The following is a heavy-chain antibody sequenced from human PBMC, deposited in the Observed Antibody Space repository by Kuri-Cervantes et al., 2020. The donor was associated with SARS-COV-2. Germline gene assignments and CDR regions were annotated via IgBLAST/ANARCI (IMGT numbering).Heavy chain of an antibody. Sequence: GGSLRLSCAASGFTFSSYAMHWVRQAPGKGLEWVAVISYDGSNKYYADSVKGRFTISRDNSKNTLYLQMNSLRADDTAVYYCARGRGMVRGVIKQLGVYYYMDVWGKGTTVTVSS. CDR2: ISYDGSNK. D-gene: IGHD3-10*01. CDR3: ARGRGMVRGVIKQLGVYYYMDV. CDR1: GFTFSSYA. V-gene: IGHV3-30*04. J-gene: IGHJ6*03.